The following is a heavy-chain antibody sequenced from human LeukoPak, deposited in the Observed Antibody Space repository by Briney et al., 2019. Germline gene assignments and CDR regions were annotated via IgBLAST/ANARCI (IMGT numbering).Heavy chain of an antibody. V-gene: IGHV3-30*18. CDR2: ISYGGNTK. J-gene: IGHJ6*03. Sequence: GGSLRLSREASGFTFSDYGMHWVRQAPGKGLEWVAVISYGGNTKYYGDSVKGRFTISRDNSKNTLDLQMNSLRAEDTAIYYCAKDGNAHAYYFYHTDVWGKGTTVTVSS. D-gene: IGHD4-23*01. CDR3: AKDGNAHAYYFYHTDV. CDR1: GFTFSDYG.